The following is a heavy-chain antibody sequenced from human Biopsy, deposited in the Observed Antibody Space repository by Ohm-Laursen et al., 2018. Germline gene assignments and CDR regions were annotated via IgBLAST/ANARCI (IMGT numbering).Heavy chain of an antibody. D-gene: IGHD1-26*01. J-gene: IGHJ4*02. CDR3: ARGPHSGSHSCFDY. V-gene: IGHV1-69*13. CDR1: GRTFINYA. CDR2: IIFMFGTA. Sequence: ASVKVSCQVSGRTFINYAISWVRQAPGRGLEWMGGIIFMFGTANYAQMFQGRVTIRADESTSTSYMELSSLTTEDTAIYYCARGPHSGSHSCFDYWGRGTLVTVSS.